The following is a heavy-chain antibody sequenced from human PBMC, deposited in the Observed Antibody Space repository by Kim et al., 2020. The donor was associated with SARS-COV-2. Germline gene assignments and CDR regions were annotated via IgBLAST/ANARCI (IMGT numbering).Heavy chain of an antibody. D-gene: IGHD3-16*01. CDR3: ARDLLISVAMFDY. CDR1: GFTFSSYS. CDR2: ISSSSSYI. Sequence: GGSLRLSCAASGFTFSSYSMNWVRQAPGKGLEWVSSISSSSSYIYYADSVKGRFTISRDNAKNSLYLQMNSLRAEDTAVYYCARDLLISVAMFDYWGQGTLVTVSS. V-gene: IGHV3-21*01. J-gene: IGHJ4*02.